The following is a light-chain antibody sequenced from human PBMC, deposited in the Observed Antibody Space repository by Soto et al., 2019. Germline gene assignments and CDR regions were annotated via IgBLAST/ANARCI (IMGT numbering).Light chain of an antibody. CDR3: QHYNNAPLT. J-gene: IGKJ4*01. CDR2: DAS. V-gene: IGKV3-15*01. Sequence: EVVMTQCPATLSVSPGERATLSCRASQSVSSNLAWYQQKPGQAPRLLIYDASTRATGIPARFSGSGSGTEFTLTISSLQSEDFAVYYCQHYNNAPLTFGGGTKVDIK. CDR1: QSVSSN.